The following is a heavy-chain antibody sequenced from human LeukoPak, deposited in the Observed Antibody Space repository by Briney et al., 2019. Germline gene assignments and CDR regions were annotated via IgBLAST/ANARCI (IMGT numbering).Heavy chain of an antibody. CDR1: GFTFDDYG. V-gene: IGHV3-20*04. CDR3: ARDRWFGELWVFDY. CDR2: INWNGGST. D-gene: IGHD3-10*01. J-gene: IGHJ4*02. Sequence: GGSLRLSCAASGFTFDDYGMSWVRQAPGKGLEWVSGINWNGGSTGYADSVKGRFTISRDNAKNSLYLQMNGLRAEDTALYYCARDRWFGELWVFDYWGQGTLVTVSS.